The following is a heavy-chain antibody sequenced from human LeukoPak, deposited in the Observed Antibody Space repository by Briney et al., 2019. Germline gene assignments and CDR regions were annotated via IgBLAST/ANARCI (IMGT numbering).Heavy chain of an antibody. CDR2: IYPADSDI. J-gene: IGHJ5*02. D-gene: IGHD4-17*01. Sequence: GESLKISCKGSGYSINNYWIGWVRQMPGKGLEWMGIIYPADSDIRYSPSFQGQVTISADKSISTAYLQWSSLKASDTAMYYCARHDYGDGWFDPWGQGTLVTVSS. CDR3: ARHDYGDGWFDP. CDR1: GYSINNYW. V-gene: IGHV5-51*01.